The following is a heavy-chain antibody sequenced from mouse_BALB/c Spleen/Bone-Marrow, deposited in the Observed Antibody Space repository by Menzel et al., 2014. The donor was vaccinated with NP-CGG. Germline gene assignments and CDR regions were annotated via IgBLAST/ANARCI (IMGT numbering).Heavy chain of an antibody. V-gene: IGHV2-2*02. D-gene: IGHD1-1*01. Sequence: QVHVKQSGPGLVQPSQSLSITCTVSGFSFTTYGVHWVRQSPGKGLEWLGVIWSGGSTDYNAAFISRLSISKDNSKSQVFFKMNSLQANDTAIYYCARINYGSRRYWYFDVWGAGPTVTVSS. J-gene: IGHJ1*01. CDR2: IWSGGST. CDR1: GFSFTTYG. CDR3: ARINYGSRRYWYFDV.